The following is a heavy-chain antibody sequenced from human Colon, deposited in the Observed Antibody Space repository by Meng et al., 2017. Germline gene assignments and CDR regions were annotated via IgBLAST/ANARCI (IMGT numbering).Heavy chain of an antibody. CDR3: ARDYWGSLDF. CDR2: ARIDYANN. D-gene: IGHD3-16*01. V-gene: IGHV4-61*08. CDR1: GASVSSPGHQ. J-gene: IGHJ4*02. Sequence: QVQLMGPGPGVVRPSETLSLTCAASGASVSSPGHQWGCVRQPPGKGLEWIGYARIDYANNNYTPSLKIRVNVSLDTYKNQFSLNVRSVTAADTAVYYCARDYWGSLDFWGQGILVTVSS.